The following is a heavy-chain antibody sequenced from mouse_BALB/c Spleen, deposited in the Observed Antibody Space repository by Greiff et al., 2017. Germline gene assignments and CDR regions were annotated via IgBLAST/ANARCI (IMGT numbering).Heavy chain of an antibody. V-gene: IGHV2-6-5*01. Sequence: QVQLKQSGPGLVAPSQRLSITCTVSGFSLTDYDISWIRQPPGKGLEWLGVIWGGGRTYYNSVLKSRLSISKDNSKSQVFLKMNSLQTDDTAMYYCAKHGQLGYYFDYWGQGTTLTVSS. CDR3: AKHGQLGYYFDY. D-gene: IGHD4-1*02. CDR1: GFSLTDYD. CDR2: IWGGGRT. J-gene: IGHJ2*01.